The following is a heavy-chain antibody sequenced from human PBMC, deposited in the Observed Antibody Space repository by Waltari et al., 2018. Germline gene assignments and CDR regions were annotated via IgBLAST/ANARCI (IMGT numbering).Heavy chain of an antibody. CDR2: INAGNGNT. J-gene: IGHJ6*02. CDR3: ARDLITFGGVIVTYGMDV. Sequence: QVQLVQSGAEVTKPGASVKVSCKASGYTFTSYAMHWVRQAPGPRLEWMGWINAGNGNTKYSQKFQGRVTITRDTSASTAYMELSSLRSEDTAVYYCARDLITFGGVIVTYGMDVWGQGTTVTVSS. V-gene: IGHV1-3*01. CDR1: GYTFTSYA. D-gene: IGHD3-16*02.